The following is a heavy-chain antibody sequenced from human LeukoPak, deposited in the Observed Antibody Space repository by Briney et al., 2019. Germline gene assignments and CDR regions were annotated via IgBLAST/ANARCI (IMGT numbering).Heavy chain of an antibody. V-gene: IGHV4-34*01. CDR1: GGSFSGYY. CDR2: INHSGST. D-gene: IGHD4-23*01. Sequence: KPSETLSLTCAVYGGSFSGYYWSWIRQPPGKGLEWIGEINHSGSTNYNPSLKSRVTISVDTSKNQFSLKLSSVTAADTAVYYCARVNSGNWFDAFDIWGQGTMVTVSS. CDR3: ARVNSGNWFDAFDI. J-gene: IGHJ3*02.